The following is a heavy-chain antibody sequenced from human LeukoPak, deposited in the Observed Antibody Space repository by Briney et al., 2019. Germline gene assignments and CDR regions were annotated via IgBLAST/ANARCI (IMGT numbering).Heavy chain of an antibody. CDR3: ARLGPSNPNWFDP. D-gene: IGHD4-11*01. J-gene: IGHJ5*02. Sequence: SETLSHTCTVSGGSISSDYWSWIRQPPGKGLEWIGYIYYSGSTNYNPSLKSRVTISVDTSKNQFSLKLSSVTAADTAVYYCARLGPSNPNWFDPWGQGTLVTVSS. V-gene: IGHV4-59*08. CDR1: GGSISSDY. CDR2: IYYSGST.